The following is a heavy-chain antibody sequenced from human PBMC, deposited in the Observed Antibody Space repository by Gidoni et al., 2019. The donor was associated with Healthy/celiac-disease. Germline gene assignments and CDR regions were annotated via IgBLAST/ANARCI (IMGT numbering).Heavy chain of an antibody. D-gene: IGHD6-13*01. Sequence: QVQLVQSGAEVKKPGSSVKVSCKASGGTFSSYAISWVRQAPGQGLEWMGGIIPIFGTANYAQKFQGRVTITADESTSTAYMELSSLRSEDTAVYYCARADLLSYSREDGDFGNYYYYGMDVWGQGTTVTVSS. J-gene: IGHJ6*02. CDR3: ARADLLSYSREDGDFGNYYYYGMDV. V-gene: IGHV1-69*01. CDR1: GGTFSSYA. CDR2: IIPIFGTA.